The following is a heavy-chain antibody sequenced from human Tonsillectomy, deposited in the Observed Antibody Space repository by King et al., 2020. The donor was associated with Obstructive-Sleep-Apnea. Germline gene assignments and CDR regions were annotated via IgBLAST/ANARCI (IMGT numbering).Heavy chain of an antibody. D-gene: IGHD3-22*01. V-gene: IGHV3-30*18. CDR1: GFTFSSYG. CDR2: ISYDGSNK. Sequence: VQLVESGGGVVQPGRSLRLSCAASGFTFSSYGMHWVRQAPGKGLEWVAGISYDGSNKYYADSVKGRLTISRDNSKNTLYLQMNSLRAEDTAVYYCAKDYDSSGYYPTPFDYWGQGTLVTVSS. J-gene: IGHJ4*02. CDR3: AKDYDSSGYYPTPFDY.